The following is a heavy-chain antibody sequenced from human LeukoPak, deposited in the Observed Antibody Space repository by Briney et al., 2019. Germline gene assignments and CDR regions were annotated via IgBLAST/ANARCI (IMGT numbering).Heavy chain of an antibody. J-gene: IGHJ4*02. CDR2: IIPIFGTA. D-gene: IGHD5-18*01. Sequence: GSSVKVSCKASGGTFSSYAISWVRQAPGQGLELMGGIIPIFGTANYAQKFQGRVTITADESTSTAYMELSSLRSEDTAVYYCARDLEYSYGYGGILGYWGQGTLVTVSS. CDR3: ARDLEYSYGYGGILGY. CDR1: GGTFSSYA. V-gene: IGHV1-69*01.